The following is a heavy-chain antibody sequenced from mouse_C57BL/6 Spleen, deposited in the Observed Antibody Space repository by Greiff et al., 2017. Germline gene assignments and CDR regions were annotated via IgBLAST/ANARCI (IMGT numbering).Heavy chain of an antibody. CDR2: ISSGSGTI. CDR1: GFTFSDYG. J-gene: IGHJ4*01. CDR3: ARKVYYAMDY. Sequence: DVKLEESGGGLVKPGGSLKLSCAASGFTFSDYGMHWVRQAPEKGLEWVAYISSGSGTIYYADTVKGRFTISRDNAKNTLFLQMTSLRSEDTAMYYCARKVYYAMDYWGQGTSVTVSS. V-gene: IGHV5-17*01.